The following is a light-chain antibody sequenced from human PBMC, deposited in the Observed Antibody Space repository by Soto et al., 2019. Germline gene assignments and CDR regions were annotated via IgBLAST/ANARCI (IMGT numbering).Light chain of an antibody. CDR1: SSDVGSYNR. CDR2: EVT. Sequence: QSALTQPPSVSGSPGQSVTISCIGTSSDVGSYNRVSWYQQSPGTAPKLIIYEVTNRPSGVADRFSGSKSGNTASLTISGLQAEDEADYYCISYTSRNALVFGGGTKLDRP. CDR3: ISYTSRNALV. J-gene: IGLJ3*02. V-gene: IGLV2-18*02.